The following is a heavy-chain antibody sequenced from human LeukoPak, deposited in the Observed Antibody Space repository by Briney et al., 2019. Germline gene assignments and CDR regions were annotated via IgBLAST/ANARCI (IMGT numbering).Heavy chain of an antibody. CDR2: IKEDGSEK. CDR3: VRGGTTSYDY. V-gene: IGHV3-7*01. Sequence: GGSLRLSCAASGFIFSNYWMTWVRQAPGKGLEWVANIKEDGSEKYYVDSVKGRFTISRDNAKNSVYLQMNSLRGEDTAVYYCVRGGTTSYDYWGQGTLVTVSS. J-gene: IGHJ4*02. D-gene: IGHD1-7*01. CDR1: GFIFSNYW.